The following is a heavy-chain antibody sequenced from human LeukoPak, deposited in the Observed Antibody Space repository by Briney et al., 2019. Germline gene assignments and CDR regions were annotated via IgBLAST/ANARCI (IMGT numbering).Heavy chain of an antibody. D-gene: IGHD3-22*01. Sequence: ASVKVSYKASGYTFTSYGISWVRQAPGQGLEWTGWISAYNGNTNYAQKLQGRVTMTTDTSTSTAYMELRSLRSDDTAVYYCARIPIWSSSVYYYDSSGYYWAVDYWGQGTLVTVSS. J-gene: IGHJ4*02. CDR1: GYTFTSYG. CDR3: ARIPIWSSSVYYYDSSGYYWAVDY. CDR2: ISAYNGNT. V-gene: IGHV1-18*01.